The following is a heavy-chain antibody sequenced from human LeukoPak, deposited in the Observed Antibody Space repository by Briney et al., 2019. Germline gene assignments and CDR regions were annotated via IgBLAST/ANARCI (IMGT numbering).Heavy chain of an antibody. CDR2: FDPEDGAR. CDR1: GDTVTGFS. V-gene: IGHV1-24*01. D-gene: IGHD3-16*01. Sequence: ASVKVSCKVSGDTVTGFSIHWVRQAPGHGLEWMGGFDPEDGARIFAQKFQGRVTMTEDTSTDTAYMDLSSLRSEDTAVYYCATGYAYDYSLYWGQGTLVTVSS. CDR3: ATGYAYDYSLY. J-gene: IGHJ4*02.